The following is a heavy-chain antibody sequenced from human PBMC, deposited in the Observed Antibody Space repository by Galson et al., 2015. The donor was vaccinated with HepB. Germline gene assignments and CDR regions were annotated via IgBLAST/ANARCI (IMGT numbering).Heavy chain of an antibody. CDR2: INRDGSAK. CDR3: ARDNDGKDY. J-gene: IGHJ4*02. D-gene: IGHD1-26*01. Sequence: SLRLSCAASGFTFSNYWMSWVRQAPGKGLEWVANINRDGSAKYYVDSVRGRFTASRDNAKNSLYLHMISLRAEDTAVYYCARDNDGKDYWGQGTLVTVSS. V-gene: IGHV3-7*03. CDR1: GFTFSNYW.